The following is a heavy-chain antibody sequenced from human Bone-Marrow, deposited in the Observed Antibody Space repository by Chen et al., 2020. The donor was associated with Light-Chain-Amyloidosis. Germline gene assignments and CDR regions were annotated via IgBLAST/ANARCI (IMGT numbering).Heavy chain of an antibody. J-gene: IGHJ4*02. CDR3: ATTKGRWLPSY. Sequence: EVPPVESGGGRVKPGGSLSLSCTASGLNSSLYGMHWVRQAPGKGLEWVSSITGGGTSINYADSVRGRFTISGDNARNSLYLQMNSLRAEDTAVYYCATTKGRWLPSYWGQGTLVTVSS. V-gene: IGHV3-21*01. D-gene: IGHD5-12*01. CDR2: ITGGGTSI. CDR1: GLNSSLYG.